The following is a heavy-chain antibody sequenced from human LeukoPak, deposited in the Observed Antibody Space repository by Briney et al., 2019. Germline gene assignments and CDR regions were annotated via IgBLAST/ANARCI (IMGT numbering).Heavy chain of an antibody. CDR2: INPNSGGT. J-gene: IGHJ4*02. D-gene: IGHD1-26*01. Sequence: ASVKVSCKASGYTFTAYYMHWVRQAPGQGLEWMGWINPNSGGTNYAQKFQGRVTMTRDTSISTAYMELRSLRSDDTAVYYCARIRVGAGGFDYWGQGTLVTVSS. V-gene: IGHV1-2*02. CDR1: GYTFTAYY. CDR3: ARIRVGAGGFDY.